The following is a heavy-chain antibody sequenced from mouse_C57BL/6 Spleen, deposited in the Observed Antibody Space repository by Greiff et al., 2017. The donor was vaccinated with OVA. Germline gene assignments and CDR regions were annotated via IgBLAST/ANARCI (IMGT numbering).Heavy chain of an antibody. Sequence: QVQLQQSGAELVRPGASVTLSCKASGYTFTDYEMHWVKQTPVHGLEWIGAIDPETGGTAYNQKFKGKAILTADKSSSTAYMELRSLTSEDSAVYYCTRRVESTMITTSYYFDYWGQGTTLTVSA. D-gene: IGHD2-4*01. J-gene: IGHJ2*01. CDR1: GYTFTDYE. CDR2: IDPETGGT. V-gene: IGHV1-15*01. CDR3: TRRVESTMITTSYYFDY.